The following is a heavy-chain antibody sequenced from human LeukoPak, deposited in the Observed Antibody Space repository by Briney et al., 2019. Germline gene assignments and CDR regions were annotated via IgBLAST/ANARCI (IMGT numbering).Heavy chain of an antibody. Sequence: GGSLRPSCAASAFTFSTYWMSWVRQAPGGGLEWVANIKQDGSDKFYVDSVKGRFTISRDNAKNSMYLQMNSLRAEDTAVYYCARVLPVASRDYWGQGTLVTVSS. D-gene: IGHD2-2*01. V-gene: IGHV3-7*01. J-gene: IGHJ4*02. CDR3: ARVLPVASRDY. CDR2: IKQDGSDK. CDR1: AFTFSTYW.